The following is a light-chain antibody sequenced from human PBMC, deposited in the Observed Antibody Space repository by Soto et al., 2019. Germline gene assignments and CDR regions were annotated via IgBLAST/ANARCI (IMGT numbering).Light chain of an antibody. J-gene: IGKJ1*01. CDR1: QSLVYTDGNTY. Sequence: DVVLSKSPLSLPVTLGQPASISCRSSQSLVYTDGNTYLNWFQQRPGQSPRRLIYKVSDRDPGVPDRFSGSGSGADFTLRISRVEAEDVGVYYCMQGSHWPPTFGQGTKVDTK. CDR3: MQGSHWPPT. V-gene: IGKV2-30*01. CDR2: KVS.